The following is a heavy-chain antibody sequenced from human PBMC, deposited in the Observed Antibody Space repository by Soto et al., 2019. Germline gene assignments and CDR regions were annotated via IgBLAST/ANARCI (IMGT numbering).Heavy chain of an antibody. D-gene: IGHD6-13*01. V-gene: IGHV3-15*07. CDR1: GFTFSNAW. CDR3: TTPLPAAVRGVYSYGMDV. CDR2: IKSKTDGGTT. J-gene: IGHJ6*02. Sequence: PGGSLRLSCAASGFTFSNAWMNWVRQAPGKGLEWVGRIKSKTDGGTTDYAAPVKGRFTISRDDSKNTLYLQMNSLKTEDTAVYYCTTPLPAAVRGVYSYGMDVWGQGTTVTVSS.